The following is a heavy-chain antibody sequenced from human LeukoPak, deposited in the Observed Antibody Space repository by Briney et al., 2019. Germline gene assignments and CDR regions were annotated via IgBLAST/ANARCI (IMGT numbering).Heavy chain of an antibody. CDR1: GFTFSSYA. V-gene: IGHV3-48*01. D-gene: IGHD2-15*01. CDR3: ARVDCSGGSCYSSLDY. J-gene: IGHJ4*02. CDR2: ISSSSSTI. Sequence: PGGSLRLSCAASGFTFSSYAMSWVRQAPGKGLEWISYISSSSSTIYYADSVKGRFTIFRDNAKNSLFLQMDSLRVEDTAVYYCARVDCSGGSCYSSLDYWGQGTLITVSS.